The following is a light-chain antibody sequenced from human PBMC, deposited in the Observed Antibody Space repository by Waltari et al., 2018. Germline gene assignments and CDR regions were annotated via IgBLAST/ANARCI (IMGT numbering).Light chain of an antibody. CDR1: NSDVGSFGL. J-gene: IGLJ2*01. Sequence: QSALIQPDSLSGSPGQSITLSCTGINSDVGSFGLVSWYQHHRGKAPKLILYDVTKRPSEVSVRFSGSRSGDTASLTISTLQAEDEADYYCCSYANYVTFFGGVTKLTVL. CDR2: DVT. V-gene: IGLV2-23*02. CDR3: CSYANYVTF.